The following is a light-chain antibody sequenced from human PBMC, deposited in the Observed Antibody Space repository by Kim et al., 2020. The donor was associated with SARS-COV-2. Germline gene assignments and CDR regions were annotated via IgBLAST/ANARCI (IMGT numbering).Light chain of an antibody. J-gene: IGKJ4*01. CDR1: QSVSSSY. CDR3: QQYGSSPLT. CDR2: GAS. Sequence: PGERATLSCRASQSVSSSYLAWYQQKPGQAPRHRIYGASSRATGIPDRFSGSGSGTDFTLTISRLEPEDFAVYYCQQYGSSPLTFGGGTKVDIK. V-gene: IGKV3-20*01.